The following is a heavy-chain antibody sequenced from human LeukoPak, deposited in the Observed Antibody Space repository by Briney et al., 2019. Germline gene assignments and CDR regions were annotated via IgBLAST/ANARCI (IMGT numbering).Heavy chain of an antibody. CDR1: GGSXXSSNW. Sequence: XXXSGGSXXSSNWWSWVRPPPGKGLEWIGEIYHSGSTNYNPSLKSRVTISGDKYKNQLSLKLSSVTAADTGVYYXXXXXXXXXXSRPGWDYWGQGTLVTVSS. J-gene: IGHJ4*02. D-gene: IGHD2-15*01. V-gene: IGHV4-4*02. CDR2: IYHSGST. CDR3: XXXXXXXXXSRPGWDY.